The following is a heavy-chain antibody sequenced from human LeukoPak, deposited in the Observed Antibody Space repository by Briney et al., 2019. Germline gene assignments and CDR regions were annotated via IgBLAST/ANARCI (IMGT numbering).Heavy chain of an antibody. CDR1: GGSISSYY. Sequence: PSETLSLTCTVSGGSISSYYWSWIRQSPGKGLEWIGYIYNSGSTKYNPSLKSRVTMSPDMSKNQFSLKLSSVTAADTAVYYCARLESGVLGDPYYYDSTGYYYRGYFDSWGQGTLVTVSP. CDR3: ARLESGVLGDPYYYDSTGYYYRGYFDS. V-gene: IGHV4-59*08. J-gene: IGHJ4*02. D-gene: IGHD3-22*01. CDR2: IYNSGST.